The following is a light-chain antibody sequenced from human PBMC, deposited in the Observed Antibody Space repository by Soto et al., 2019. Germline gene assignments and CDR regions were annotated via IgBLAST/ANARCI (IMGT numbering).Light chain of an antibody. J-gene: IGKJ1*01. V-gene: IGKV1-5*03. CDR2: KTS. Sequence: DVQMTQSPTTLSASVGDRVTITCRASQNINGWLAWYQRKPGKAPKLLIHKTSNLESGVPLRFSGSGSGTEFTLTISSLRPDDFATYYCQQYKDYWTFGQGTTVEIK. CDR3: QQYKDYWT. CDR1: QNINGW.